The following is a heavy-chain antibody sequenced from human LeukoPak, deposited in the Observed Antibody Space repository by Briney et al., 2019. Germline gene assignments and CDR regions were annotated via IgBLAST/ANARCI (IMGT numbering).Heavy chain of an antibody. CDR3: AKDHLAAAGTPAYFDY. J-gene: IGHJ4*02. V-gene: IGHV3-23*01. CDR2: ISGSGGST. D-gene: IGHD6-13*01. CDR1: GFTFSSYA. Sequence: SGGSLRLSCAASGFTFSSYAMSWVRQAPGKGLEWVSAISGSGGSTYYADSVKGRFTISRDNSKNTLYLQMNSLRAEDTAVYYCAKDHLAAAGTPAYFDYWGQGTLVTVCS.